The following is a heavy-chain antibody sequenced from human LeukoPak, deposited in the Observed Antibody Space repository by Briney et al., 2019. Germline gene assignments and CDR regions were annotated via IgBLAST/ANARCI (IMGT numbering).Heavy chain of an antibody. D-gene: IGHD1-7*01. V-gene: IGHV3-21*01. CDR3: VGDQLELRDSYYFIMDV. CDR2: ISRDSTYI. CDR1: GFSFSTYS. Sequence: GGSLRLSCAASGFSFSTYSMTWVRQVPGKGLEWVSSISRDSTYIYYADSVNGRFTISRDNAKNSLSLQMNSLRDEDTAVYFCVGDQLELRDSYYFIMDVWGQGSMVTVSS. J-gene: IGHJ6*02.